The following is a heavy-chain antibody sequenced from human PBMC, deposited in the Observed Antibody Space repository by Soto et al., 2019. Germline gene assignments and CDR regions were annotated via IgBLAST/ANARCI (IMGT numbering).Heavy chain of an antibody. D-gene: IGHD6-13*01. V-gene: IGHV3-30*03. CDR2: ISSDGSGK. CDR3: ARHPERIAQIGWFDP. J-gene: IGHJ5*02. CDR1: GITLSGYG. Sequence: PGGSLRLSCAASGITLSGYGMHWVRQAPGKGLEWVAVISSDGSGKKYADSVNGRFTISRDNSKNSLYLQMNSLRAEDTAVYYCARHPERIAQIGWFDPWGQGTLVTVSS.